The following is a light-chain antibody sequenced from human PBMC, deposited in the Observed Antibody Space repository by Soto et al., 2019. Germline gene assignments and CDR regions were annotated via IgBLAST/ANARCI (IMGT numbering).Light chain of an antibody. V-gene: IGLV2-14*01. J-gene: IGLJ1*01. CDR1: SSDVGGYNY. Sequence: QSVLTQPASVSGSPGQSITISCTGTSSDVGGYNYVSWYQQHPGKAPKVMIYEVSNRPSGVSNRFSGSKSGNTASLTISGLQVEDEADYYCSSFTSSGTRVFRTGTKVTVL. CDR2: EVS. CDR3: SSFTSSGTRV.